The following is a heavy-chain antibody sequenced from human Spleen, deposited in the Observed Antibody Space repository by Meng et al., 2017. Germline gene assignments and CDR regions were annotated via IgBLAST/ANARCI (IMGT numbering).Heavy chain of an antibody. CDR1: GGSFSNYY. V-gene: IGHV4-34*01. CDR2: IHHSGST. J-gene: IGHJ4*02. D-gene: IGHD6-13*01. CDR3: GSLSTSWSGADY. Sequence: QVQLQQWGAGLLKPSETLSLTCAVYGGSFSNYYWSWIRQPPGKGLEWIGEIHHSGSTNYNPSLKSRVTISVDTSKIQFSLKLSSVTAADTAVYYCGSLSTSWSGADYWGQGTLVTVSS.